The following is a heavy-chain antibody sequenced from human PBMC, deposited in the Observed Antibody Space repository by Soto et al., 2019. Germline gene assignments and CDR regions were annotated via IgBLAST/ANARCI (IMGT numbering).Heavy chain of an antibody. CDR2: INPNSGGT. CDR3: ARDASKLERDYYYCYMDV. J-gene: IGHJ6*03. D-gene: IGHD1-1*01. V-gene: IGHV1-2*04. CDR1: GYTFTGYY. Sequence: ASVKVSCKASGYTFTGYYMHWVRQAPGQGLEWMGWINPNSGGTNYAQKFQGWVTMTRDTSISTAYMELSRLRSDDTAVYYCARDASKLERDYYYCYMDVWGKGTTVTVSS.